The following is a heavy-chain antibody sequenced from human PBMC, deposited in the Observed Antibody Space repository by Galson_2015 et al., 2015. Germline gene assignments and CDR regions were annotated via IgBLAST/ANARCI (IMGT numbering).Heavy chain of an antibody. Sequence: SLRLSCAASGFTFTNYAMHWVRQAPGKGLEWVAVISYDGNTKYYADSVKGRFTISRTNSKSTLYLLMSSLGPEDTALYYCARDQSYSSNWGFAFDIWGQGTMVTVSS. D-gene: IGHD6-13*01. CDR1: GFTFTNYA. V-gene: IGHV3-30-3*01. CDR2: ISYDGNTK. CDR3: ARDQSYSSNWGFAFDI. J-gene: IGHJ3*02.